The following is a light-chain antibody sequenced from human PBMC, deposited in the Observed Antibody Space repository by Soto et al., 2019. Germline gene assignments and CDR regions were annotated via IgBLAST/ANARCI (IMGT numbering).Light chain of an antibody. J-gene: IGKJ4*01. Sequence: EIVLTQSPGPLSLSPGERATLSCRASQSVSRSNFAWYQQKPGQAPRLLIHGSSSRATGIPDRFSGAGSGTDFTLSINSLEPEDVAVYYCQHYDTSLTFGGGTKVDIK. CDR3: QHYDTSLT. V-gene: IGKV3-20*01. CDR2: GSS. CDR1: QSVSRSN.